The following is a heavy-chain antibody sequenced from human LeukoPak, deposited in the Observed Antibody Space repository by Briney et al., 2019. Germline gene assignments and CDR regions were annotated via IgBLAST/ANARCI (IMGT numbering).Heavy chain of an antibody. CDR2: ISGNGAST. D-gene: IGHD6-19*01. CDR3: AKAASGWYYDY. Sequence: GGSLRLSCAASGFTFTNYAMTWVRQAPGKGLECVSGISGNGASTYYADSVKGRFTISRDNRKNTLYLQMNSLRTENTAVYYCAKAASGWYYDYWGQGTLVTVSS. V-gene: IGHV3-23*01. CDR1: GFTFTNYA. J-gene: IGHJ4*02.